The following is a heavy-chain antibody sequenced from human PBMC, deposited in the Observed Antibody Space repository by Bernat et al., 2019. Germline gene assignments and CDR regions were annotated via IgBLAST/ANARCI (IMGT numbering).Heavy chain of an antibody. Sequence: EVQLLESGGGLVQPGGSLRLSCAASGFTFSSYAMSWVRQAPGKGLEWVSAISGSGGSTYYADSVKGRFTISRDNSKNTLYLQMNSLRAEDTAVYYCAKRRYSSFPTRPSNWVDPWGQGTLVTVSS. D-gene: IGHD6-13*01. CDR1: GFTFSSYA. J-gene: IGHJ5*02. CDR2: ISGSGGST. V-gene: IGHV3-23*01. CDR3: AKRRYSSFPTRPSNWVDP.